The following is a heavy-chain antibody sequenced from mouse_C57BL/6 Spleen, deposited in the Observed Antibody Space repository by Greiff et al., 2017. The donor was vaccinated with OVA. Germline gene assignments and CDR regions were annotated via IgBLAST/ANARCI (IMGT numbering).Heavy chain of an antibody. CDR2: INPNNGGT. J-gene: IGHJ1*03. Sequence: VQLQQSGPELVKPGASVKIPCKASGYTFTDYNMDWVKQSHGKSLEWIGNINPNNGGTIYNQKFKGKATLTVEKSSNTAYMALSSLSSEDTAVNYCARSQYDYDEYFDVWGTGTTVTVSS. D-gene: IGHD2-4*01. V-gene: IGHV1-18*01. CDR3: ARSQYDYDEYFDV. CDR1: GYTFTDYN.